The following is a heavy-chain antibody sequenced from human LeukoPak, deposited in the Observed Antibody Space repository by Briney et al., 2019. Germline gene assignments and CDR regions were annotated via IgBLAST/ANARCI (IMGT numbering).Heavy chain of an antibody. Sequence: TGGSLRLSCAASGFTFSSYDMHWVRQATGKGLEWVSAIGTAGDTYYPGSVKGRFTISRENAKNSLYLQMNSLRAGDTAVYYCARARWNFDWLLSSDYYLDYWGQGTLVTVSS. CDR3: ARARWNFDWLLSSDYYLDY. CDR2: IGTAGDT. D-gene: IGHD3-9*01. J-gene: IGHJ4*02. V-gene: IGHV3-13*01. CDR1: GFTFSSYD.